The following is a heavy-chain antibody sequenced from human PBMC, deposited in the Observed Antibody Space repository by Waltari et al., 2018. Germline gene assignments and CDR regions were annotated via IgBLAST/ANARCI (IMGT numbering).Heavy chain of an antibody. V-gene: IGHV3-74*01. CDR1: GFTFSTYW. J-gene: IGHJ4*02. Sequence: EVQLVESGGGLVQPGGSLRPSCAASGFTFSTYWMHGVRQAPGKGLVWVSRIDSDGSPTNYADSVKGRFTISRDNAKNTLYLQMNNLGAEDTAVYYCARAGSYRFDYWGQGTLVTVSS. CDR3: ARAGSYRFDY. CDR2: IDSDGSPT. D-gene: IGHD3-16*02.